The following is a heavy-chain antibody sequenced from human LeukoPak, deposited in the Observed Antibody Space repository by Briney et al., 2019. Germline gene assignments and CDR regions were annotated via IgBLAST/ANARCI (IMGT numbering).Heavy chain of an antibody. CDR1: GFTVSSNY. J-gene: IGHJ4*02. CDR3: ARDSDFWSGYYPSFDY. D-gene: IGHD3-3*01. V-gene: IGHV3-66*02. Sequence: GSLRLSCAASGFTVSSNYMSWVRQAPGKGLEWVSVIYSGGSTYYADSVKGRFTISRDNSKNTLYLQMNSLRAEDTAVYYCARDSDFWSGYYPSFDYWGQGTLVTVSS. CDR2: IYSGGST.